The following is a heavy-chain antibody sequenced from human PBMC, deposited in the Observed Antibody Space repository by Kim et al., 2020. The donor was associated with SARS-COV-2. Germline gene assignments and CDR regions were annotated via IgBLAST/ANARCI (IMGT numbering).Heavy chain of an antibody. J-gene: IGHJ4*02. CDR2: IIPIFGTA. Sequence: SVKVSCKASGGTFSSYAISWVRQAPGQGLEWMGGIIPIFGTANYAQKFQGRVTITADESTSTAYMELSSLRSEDTAVYYCARARGTEDIVVVPAAMSLYFDYWGQGTLVTVSS. V-gene: IGHV1-69*13. CDR3: ARARGTEDIVVVPAAMSLYFDY. CDR1: GGTFSSYA. D-gene: IGHD2-2*01.